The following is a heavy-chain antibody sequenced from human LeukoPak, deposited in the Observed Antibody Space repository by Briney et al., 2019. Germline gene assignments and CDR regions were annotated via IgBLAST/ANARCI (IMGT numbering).Heavy chain of an antibody. CDR2: IKGDQGTT. CDR1: GFTFTRNW. J-gene: IGHJ6*04. CDR3: AREYNYELDV. V-gene: IGHV3-74*01. Sequence: GGSLRLSCAASGFTFTRNWMHWVRQPPGRGLVWVSRIKGDQGTTTYADSVKGRFTISRDNATNTLYLQMHSLRAEDTAVYYCAREYNYELDVWGKGNTVTVSS.